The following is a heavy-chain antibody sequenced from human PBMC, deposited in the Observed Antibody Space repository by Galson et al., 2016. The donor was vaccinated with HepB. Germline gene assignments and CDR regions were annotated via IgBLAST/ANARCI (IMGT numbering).Heavy chain of an antibody. J-gene: IGHJ5*02. CDR1: GGASSAYV. CDR3: ARDPSLVAPNEGA. D-gene: IGHD2-15*01. V-gene: IGHV1-69*13. CDR2: VTPLSATT. Sequence: SVKVSCKASGGASSAYVFSWVRQAPGQGLEWMGGVTPLSATTNYAPKFQDRLAITADESTHTAYMELSRLTSEDTAVYFCARDPSLVAPNEGAWGQGTQVTVSS.